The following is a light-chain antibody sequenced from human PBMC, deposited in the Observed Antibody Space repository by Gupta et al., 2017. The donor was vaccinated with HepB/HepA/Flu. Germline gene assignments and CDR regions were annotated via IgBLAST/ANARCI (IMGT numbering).Light chain of an antibody. CDR3: MQSLQAPLT. CDR1: QSLLHGNGYNF. CDR2: LAS. J-gene: IGKJ4*01. V-gene: IGKV2-28*01. Sequence: DIVVTQSPLSLPVTPGEPAYIPCRSSQSLLHGNGYNFLYWYLQKPGQSPQLLIYLASRRASGVPDRFSDSGAGTDFTLKISRVEADEVGVYYCMQSLQAPLTFGGGTKVEF.